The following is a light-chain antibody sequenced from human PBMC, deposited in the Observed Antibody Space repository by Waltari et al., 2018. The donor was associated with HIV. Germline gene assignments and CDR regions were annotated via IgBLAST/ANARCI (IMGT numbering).Light chain of an antibody. CDR3: NSYTSISTWV. CDR2: AVN. V-gene: IGLV2-14*01. Sequence: QSALTQPASVSGSPGQSITISCTGSSSYVGSYIYVSWYQQHPGKAPKLISYAVNYRASGVSNRFSGSKSGTTASLTISGLQAEDEADYYCNSYTSISTWVFGGGTKLTVL. J-gene: IGLJ3*02. CDR1: SSYVGSYIY.